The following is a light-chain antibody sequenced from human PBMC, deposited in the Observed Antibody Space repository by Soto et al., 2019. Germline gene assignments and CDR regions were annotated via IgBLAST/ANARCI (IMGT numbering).Light chain of an antibody. Sequence: EIVLTQSPFTLSLSPGERATLSCRAIQSVSSSYLAWYQQKPGQAPRLLIYGASSRATGIPDRFSGSGSGTDFTLTISRLEPEDFAVYYCQQYGSSPPITFGQGTRLETK. CDR3: QQYGSSPPIT. J-gene: IGKJ5*01. CDR2: GAS. V-gene: IGKV3-20*01. CDR1: QSVSSSY.